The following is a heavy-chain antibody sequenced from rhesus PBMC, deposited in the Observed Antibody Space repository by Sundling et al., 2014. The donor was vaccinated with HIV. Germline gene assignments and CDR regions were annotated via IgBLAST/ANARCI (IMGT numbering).Heavy chain of an antibody. V-gene: IGHV4-173*01. J-gene: IGHJ4*01. D-gene: IGHD3-28*01. Sequence: QVQLQESGPGLVKPSETLSLTCAVSGGSVNNYYWSWIRQPPGRGLEWIGYMTGSSGSTDYNPSLKSRVTISTDTSKNQFSLKLSSVTAADTAVYYCARGRKYYSGDYFFDYWGQGVLVTVSS. CDR3: ARGRKYYSGDYFFDY. CDR2: MTGSSGST. CDR1: GGSVNNYY.